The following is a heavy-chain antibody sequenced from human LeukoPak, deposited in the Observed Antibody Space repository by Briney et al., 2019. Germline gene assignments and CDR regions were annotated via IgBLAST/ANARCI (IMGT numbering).Heavy chain of an antibody. V-gene: IGHV3-21*01. CDR3: ARSYDSSAYYSTGYYYYYMDV. CDR1: GFTFRSYN. J-gene: IGHJ6*03. D-gene: IGHD3-22*01. CDR2: ISSGSTNR. Sequence: GGSLRLSCAASGFTFRSYNMNWVRQAPGKGLEWVSSISSGSTNRYYADSLKGRFTISRDNAKNSLYLQMNSLRAEDTAVYYCARSYDSSAYYSTGYYYYYMDVWGKGTTVTVSS.